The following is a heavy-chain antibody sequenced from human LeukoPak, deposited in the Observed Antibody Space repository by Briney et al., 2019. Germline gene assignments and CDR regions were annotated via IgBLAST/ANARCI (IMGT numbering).Heavy chain of an antibody. CDR2: ISYDGSNK. J-gene: IGHJ5*01. CDR1: GFTFRSYG. V-gene: IGHV3-30*03. Sequence: PGGSLRLSCAASGFTFRSYGIHWVRQAPGKGLEWVAVISYDGSNKYYADSVKGRFTISRDNSKNTLYLQMNSLRAEDTAVHYCARQYSSSWFDYWGQGTLVTVSS. D-gene: IGHD6-13*01. CDR3: ARQYSSSWFDY.